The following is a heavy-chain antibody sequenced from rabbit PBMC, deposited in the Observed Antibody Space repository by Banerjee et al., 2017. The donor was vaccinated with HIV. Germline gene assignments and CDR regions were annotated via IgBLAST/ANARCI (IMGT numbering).Heavy chain of an antibody. V-gene: IGHV1S45*01. CDR3: ARRTTYAGDGYIALNL. Sequence: QEQLVESGGGLVQPEGSLTLTCTASGFSFSSSYYMCWVRQAPGKGLEWIACIYGGSSGSTWYASRAKGRFTISKTSSTTVTLQMTSLTAADTATYFCARRTTYAGDGYIALNLWGPGTLVTVS. CDR2: IYGGSSGST. CDR1: GFSFSSSYY. D-gene: IGHD4-2*01. J-gene: IGHJ4*01.